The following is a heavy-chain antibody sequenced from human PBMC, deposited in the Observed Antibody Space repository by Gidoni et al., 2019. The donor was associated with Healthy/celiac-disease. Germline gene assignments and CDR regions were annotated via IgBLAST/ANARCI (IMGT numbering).Heavy chain of an antibody. CDR3: SREDDTAMVLS. CDR1: GFTFSDYY. J-gene: IGHJ4*02. Sequence: QVQLVESGGGLVKPGGSLRLSCAASGFTFSDYYMSWIRQAPGKGLDWVSYMSSSGSTIYYADSVKGRCTISRDNAKNSLYLQMNSLRADDTAVYYCSREDDTAMVLSWGQGTLVTVSS. V-gene: IGHV3-11*01. CDR2: MSSSGSTI. D-gene: IGHD5-18*01.